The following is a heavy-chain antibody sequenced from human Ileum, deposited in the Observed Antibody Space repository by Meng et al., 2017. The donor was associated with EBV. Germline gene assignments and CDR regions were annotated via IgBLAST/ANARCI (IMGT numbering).Heavy chain of an antibody. CDR3: ARAAARPSDWFDP. J-gene: IGHJ5*02. Sequence: QITLKESGPTLVKPXXTLTLTCPFSGFSLSTSGVGVGWIRQPPGKALECLAIIYGDDEKRYSPSLESRLTVTKDTSKNQVVLTMTNMVPVDTATYYCARAAARPSDWFDPWGHGTRVTVSS. V-gene: IGHV2-5*02. CDR1: GFSLSTSGVG. D-gene: IGHD6-6*01. CDR2: IYGDDEK.